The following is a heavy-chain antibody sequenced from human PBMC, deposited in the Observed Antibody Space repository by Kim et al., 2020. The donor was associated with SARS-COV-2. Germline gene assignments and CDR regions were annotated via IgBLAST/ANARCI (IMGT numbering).Heavy chain of an antibody. J-gene: IGHJ6*02. Sequence: ASVKVSCKASGYTFTSYGISWVRQAPGQGLEWMGWISAYNGNTNYAQKLQGRVTMTTDTSTSTAYMELRSLRSDDTAVYYCAREKVTMVRGVINYGMDVWGQGTTVTVSS. CDR2: ISAYNGNT. CDR1: GYTFTSYG. D-gene: IGHD3-10*01. CDR3: AREKVTMVRGVINYGMDV. V-gene: IGHV1-18*01.